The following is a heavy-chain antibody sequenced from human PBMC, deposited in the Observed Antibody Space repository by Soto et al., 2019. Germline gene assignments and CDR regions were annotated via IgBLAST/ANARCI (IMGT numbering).Heavy chain of an antibody. CDR1: GFSLSTSGVG. D-gene: IGHD6-13*01. Sequence: QITLKESGPTLVKPTQTLTLTCTFSGFSLSTSGVGVGWIRQPPGKALECLALLYWNDDKRYSPSLKSTLTITKDTYKHQVVLTMTIMDPVDTSTYSCAHRHSSSWYWHFDYWGQGTLVTVSS. CDR3: AHRHSSSWYWHFDY. J-gene: IGHJ4*02. CDR2: LYWNDDK. V-gene: IGHV2-5*01.